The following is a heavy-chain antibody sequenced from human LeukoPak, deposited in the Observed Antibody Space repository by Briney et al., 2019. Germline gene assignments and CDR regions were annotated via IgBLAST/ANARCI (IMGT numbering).Heavy chain of an antibody. J-gene: IGHJ4*02. CDR2: ISSSGSSI. CDR1: GFTFSSYS. Sequence: GGSLSLSCAASGFTFSSYSMNWVRQAPGKGLEWVSYISSSGSSIYYADSVKGRFTISRDNAKKSVYLQMNSLRAEDTAVYYCARDRGYEDYWGQGTLVTVSS. D-gene: IGHD5-12*01. CDR3: ARDRGYEDY. V-gene: IGHV3-48*04.